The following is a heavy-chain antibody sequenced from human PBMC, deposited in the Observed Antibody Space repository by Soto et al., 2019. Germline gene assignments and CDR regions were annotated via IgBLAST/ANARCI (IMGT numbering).Heavy chain of an antibody. CDR3: ARDRPATAIYYYGMDV. D-gene: IGHD2-21*02. V-gene: IGHV1-46*01. Sequence: ASVKVSCKASGYTFTSYYMHWVRQAPGQGLEWMGIINPSGGSTSYAQKFQGRVTMTRDTSTSTVYVELSSLRSEDTAVYYCARDRPATAIYYYGMDVWGQGTTVTVSS. CDR2: INPSGGST. CDR1: GYTFTSYY. J-gene: IGHJ6*02.